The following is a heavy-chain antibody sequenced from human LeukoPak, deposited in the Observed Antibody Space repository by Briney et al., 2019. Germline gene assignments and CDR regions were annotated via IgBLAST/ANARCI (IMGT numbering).Heavy chain of an antibody. J-gene: IGHJ3*02. D-gene: IGHD2-2*01. V-gene: IGHV1-69*01. CDR2: IIPIFGTA. CDR1: GCTFSSYA. CDR3: ARVLYCSTTSCYEEDAFDI. Sequence: GSSVKVSCKASGCTFSSYAISWVRQAPGQGLEWMGGIIPIFGTANYAQKFQGRVTITADESTSTAYMELSSLRSEDTAVYYCARVLYCSTTSCYEEDAFDILGQGTMVTVSS.